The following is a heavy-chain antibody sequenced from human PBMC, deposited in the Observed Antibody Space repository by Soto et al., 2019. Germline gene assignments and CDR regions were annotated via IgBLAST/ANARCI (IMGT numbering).Heavy chain of an antibody. CDR2: IYYSGST. CDR1: GGSISSGGYY. V-gene: IGHV4-31*03. J-gene: IGHJ4*02. Sequence: TSETLSLTCTVSGGSISSGGYYWSWIRQHPGKGLEWIGYIYYSGSTYYNPSLKSRVTISVDTSKNQFSLKLSSVTAADTAVYYCARAHGYDILTGYYRIYFDYWGQGTLVTVSS. D-gene: IGHD3-9*01. CDR3: ARAHGYDILTGYYRIYFDY.